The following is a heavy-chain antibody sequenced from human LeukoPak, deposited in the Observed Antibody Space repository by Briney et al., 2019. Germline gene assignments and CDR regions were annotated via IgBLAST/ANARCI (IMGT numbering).Heavy chain of an antibody. CDR3: AKDRSWQGSGRYSYGPQNYYYYGMDV. J-gene: IGHJ6*02. D-gene: IGHD5-18*01. V-gene: IGHV3-23*01. Sequence: GGSLRLSCAASGFTFSSYAMSWVRQAPGKGLEWVSAISGSGGSTYYADSVKGRFTISRDNSKNTLYLQMNSLRAEDTAVYYCAKDRSWQGSGRYSYGPQNYYYYGMDVWGQGTTVTVSS. CDR2: ISGSGGST. CDR1: GFTFSSYA.